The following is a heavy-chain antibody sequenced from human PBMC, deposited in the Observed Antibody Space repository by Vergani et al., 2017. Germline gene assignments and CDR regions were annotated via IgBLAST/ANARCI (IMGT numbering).Heavy chain of an antibody. V-gene: IGHV3-48*04. CDR1: GFTFSSYS. D-gene: IGHD2-21*01. J-gene: IGHJ6*03. Sequence: EVQLVESGGGLVQPGGSLRLSCAASGFTFSSYSMNWVRQAPGKGLEWVSYISSISSTLYYADSVKGRVTISRENAKNSLYLQMNSLRAEDTAVYYCARWGPVCGGDCYRDYYYYMDVWGKGTTVTVSS. CDR3: ARWGPVCGGDCYRDYYYYMDV. CDR2: ISSISSTL.